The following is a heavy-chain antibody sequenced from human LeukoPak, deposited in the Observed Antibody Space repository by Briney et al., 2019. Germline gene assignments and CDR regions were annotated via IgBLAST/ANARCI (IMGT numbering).Heavy chain of an antibody. CDR1: GYTCTSYD. J-gene: IGHJ5*02. Sequence: ASVKVSCKASGYTCTSYDINWVRQATGQGLEWIGYMNPNTGNTGYAQKFQGRVTMTRDTSISTAHMELRSLTSEDTAVYYCATTLRNKPPWGQGTLVTVSS. CDR2: MNPNTGNT. CDR3: ATTLRNKPP. D-gene: IGHD5-12*01. V-gene: IGHV1-8*01.